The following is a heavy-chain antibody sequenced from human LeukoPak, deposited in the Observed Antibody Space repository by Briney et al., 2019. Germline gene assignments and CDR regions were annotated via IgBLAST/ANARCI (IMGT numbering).Heavy chain of an antibody. V-gene: IGHV5-51*01. CDR2: IYPGDSDT. Sequence: GESLKIACKGSGYSFANHYIGWVRLMPGKGLEWMGIIYPGDSDTRYSPSIQGQVTISADKPISTAHLQWSSLKASDTAMYYCARRGYGSGNYSYPNWGQGTLVTVSS. CDR3: ARRGYGSGNYSYPN. CDR1: GYSFANHY. J-gene: IGHJ4*02. D-gene: IGHD3-10*01.